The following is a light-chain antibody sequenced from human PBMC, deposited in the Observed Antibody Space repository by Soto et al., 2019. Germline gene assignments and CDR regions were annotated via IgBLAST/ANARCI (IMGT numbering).Light chain of an antibody. CDR1: QNINSY. J-gene: IGKJ4*01. CDR3: QESYNLHT. Sequence: DIQITQSPSSLSASVGDRVTITCRASQNINSYLNWYQQKVGKAPKLLINAASTLQSGVPLRFRGSGSGTYITLTISSLPPEDVATYYCQESYNLHTFGGGTKVEIK. V-gene: IGKV1-39*01. CDR2: AAS.